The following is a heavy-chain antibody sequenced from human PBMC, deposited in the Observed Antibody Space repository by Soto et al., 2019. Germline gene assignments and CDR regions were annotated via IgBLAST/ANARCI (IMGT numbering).Heavy chain of an antibody. D-gene: IGHD2-15*01. CDR1: GDSISTVDYF. Sequence: PSETLSLTCSVSGDSISTVDYFWAWIRQPPGKALEYIGYIYKSATTYYNPSFEGRVAISLDTSKSHLSLNVTSVTAADTAVYFCARGRYCLTGRCFPNWFDSWGQGTLVTVSS. CDR3: ARGRYCLTGRCFPNWFDS. V-gene: IGHV4-30-4*01. CDR2: IYKSATT. J-gene: IGHJ5*01.